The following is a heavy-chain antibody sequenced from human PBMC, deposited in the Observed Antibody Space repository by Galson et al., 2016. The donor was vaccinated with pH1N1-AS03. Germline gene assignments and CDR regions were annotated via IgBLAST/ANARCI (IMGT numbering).Heavy chain of an antibody. Sequence: ETLSLTCTVSGASFNSGIYYWSWIRQPPGKGLEWLGYIYYTGSTTYNPSLERRVTITLDTSKPQFSLRLSSVTAADTAVYYCARVGVPAAIGGYYFDHWGQGTLVAVSS. J-gene: IGHJ4*02. CDR3: ARVGVPAAIGGYYFDH. D-gene: IGHD2-2*02. CDR1: GASFNSGIYY. CDR2: IYYTGST. V-gene: IGHV4-61*01.